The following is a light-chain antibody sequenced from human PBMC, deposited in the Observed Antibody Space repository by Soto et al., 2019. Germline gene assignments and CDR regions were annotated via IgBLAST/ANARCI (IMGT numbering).Light chain of an antibody. CDR1: QSISGS. Sequence: DIQMTQSPSTLSASVGDRVTITCRASQSISGSLAWYQQKPGKAPKILIYEASNLNSGVPSRFSGSGSGTEYTLTSSSLQPDDYASYYCQQYNGYWTFGQGTRVEIK. V-gene: IGKV1-5*03. CDR3: QQYNGYWT. J-gene: IGKJ1*01. CDR2: EAS.